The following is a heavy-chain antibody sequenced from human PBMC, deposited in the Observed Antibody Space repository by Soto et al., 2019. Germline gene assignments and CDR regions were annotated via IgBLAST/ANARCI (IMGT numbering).Heavy chain of an antibody. V-gene: IGHV3-9*01. J-gene: IGHJ4*02. CDR2: ISWNGGSI. CDR3: AKDRRVGYSSGTSVDY. Sequence: EVQLVESGGGLVQPGRSLRLSCAASGFTFDDYAMHWVRRAPGKGLEWVSGISWNGGSIGCADSVKGRFTISRDNAKNSLYLQMNSLRAEDTALYYCAKDRRVGYSSGTSVDYWGQGTQVTVSS. D-gene: IGHD6-19*01. CDR1: GFTFDDYA.